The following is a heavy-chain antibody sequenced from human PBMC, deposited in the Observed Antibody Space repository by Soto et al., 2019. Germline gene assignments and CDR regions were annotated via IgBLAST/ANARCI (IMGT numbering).Heavy chain of an antibody. CDR2: IYYSGST. Sequence: QVQLQESGPGLVKPSQTLSLTCTVSGGSISIGGYYWSWIRQHPGEGLEWIGYIYYSGSTYYNPSIKSRVTISVDTNKIQFCAKMSSVTDADTDVYYCARESEGRGVNVIDYWGQGTQVTVSS. CDR3: ARESEGRGVNVIDY. CDR1: GGSISIGGYY. D-gene: IGHD3-10*01. V-gene: IGHV4-31*03. J-gene: IGHJ4*02.